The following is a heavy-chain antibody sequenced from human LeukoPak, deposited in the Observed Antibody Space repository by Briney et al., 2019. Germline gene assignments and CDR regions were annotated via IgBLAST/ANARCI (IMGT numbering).Heavy chain of an antibody. CDR3: ARVYSSSSGSLGY. D-gene: IGHD6-6*01. CDR2: VYPGGSDT. J-gene: IGHJ4*02. Sequence: GESLKISCKGSGYSSTTYWIGWVRQMPGKGLEWMGIVYPGGSDTRYSPSFQGQVTISADKSISTAYLQWSSLKASDTAMYYCARVYSSSSGSLGYWGQGTLITVSS. CDR1: GYSSTTYW. V-gene: IGHV5-51*01.